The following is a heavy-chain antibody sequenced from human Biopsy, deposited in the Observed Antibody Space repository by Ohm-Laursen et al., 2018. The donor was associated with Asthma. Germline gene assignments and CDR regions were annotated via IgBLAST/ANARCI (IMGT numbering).Heavy chain of an antibody. V-gene: IGHV1-3*01. D-gene: IGHD3-9*01. Sequence: ASVKVSCKASGYSFINYAIHWVRQAPGQRLEWMGCINAGNGNTKYSQKFQGRVTITRDTSASTAYMDLSSLRSEDTAMYYCARTYYDFLTGQVNDAFALWGQGTMVTVSS. CDR3: ARTYYDFLTGQVNDAFAL. J-gene: IGHJ3*01. CDR2: INAGNGNT. CDR1: GYSFINYA.